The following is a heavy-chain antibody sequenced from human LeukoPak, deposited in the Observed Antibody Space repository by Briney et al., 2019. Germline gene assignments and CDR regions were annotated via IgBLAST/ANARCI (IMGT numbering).Heavy chain of an antibody. CDR3: ARVGYSSGWSFDY. D-gene: IGHD6-19*01. CDR2: INSDGSST. J-gene: IGHJ4*02. Sequence: PGGSLRLSCAASGFTFSSYWMHWVRQAPGKGLVWVSRINSDGSSTSYADSVKGRFTISRDNAKKTLYLQMNSLRAEDTAVYYCARVGYSSGWSFDYWGQGTVVTVSS. V-gene: IGHV3-74*01. CDR1: GFTFSSYW.